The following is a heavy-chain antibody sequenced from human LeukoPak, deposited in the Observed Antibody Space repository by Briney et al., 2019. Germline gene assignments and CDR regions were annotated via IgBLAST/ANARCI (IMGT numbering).Heavy chain of an antibody. D-gene: IGHD4-23*01. Sequence: GGSLRLSCAASGFTFSSYAMHWVRQAPGKGLEWVAVISYDGSNKYYADSVKARFTISRDNSKNTLYLQMNSLRAEDTAVYYCARDRSTTVVTSFYYYYGMDVWGQGTTVTVSS. CDR3: ARDRSTTVVTSFYYYYGMDV. V-gene: IGHV3-30-3*01. CDR1: GFTFSSYA. J-gene: IGHJ6*02. CDR2: ISYDGSNK.